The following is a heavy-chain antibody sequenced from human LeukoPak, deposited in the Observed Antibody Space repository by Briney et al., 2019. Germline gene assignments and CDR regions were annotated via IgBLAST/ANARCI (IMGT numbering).Heavy chain of an antibody. CDR1: GGSISSYY. CDR2: IYYSGST. CDR3: ARDSGYSYGYRYFDL. Sequence: PSETLSLTCTVSGGSISSYYWNWIRQPPGKGLEWIGYIYYSGSTNYNPSLKSRVTISVDTSKNQFSLKLRSVTAADTAVYYCARDSGYSYGYRYFDLWGRGTLVTVSS. V-gene: IGHV4-59*01. J-gene: IGHJ2*01. D-gene: IGHD5-18*01.